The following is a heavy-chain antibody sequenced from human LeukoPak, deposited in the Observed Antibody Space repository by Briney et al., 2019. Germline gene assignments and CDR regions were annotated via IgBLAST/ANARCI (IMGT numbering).Heavy chain of an antibody. J-gene: IGHJ6*03. CDR3: AKEGGPLGYSSGSFYYYMDV. CDR2: ISYDGSDK. CDR1: GFTFSNYV. D-gene: IGHD5-18*01. V-gene: IGHV3-30*18. Sequence: PGRSLRLSCAPSGFTFSNYVMHWVRQAPGKGLEWVAVISYDGSDKYYAASVRGRFIISRDNTKNTLYLQMNSLRAEDTALYYCAKEGGPLGYSSGSFYYYMDVWDKGTTVTVSS.